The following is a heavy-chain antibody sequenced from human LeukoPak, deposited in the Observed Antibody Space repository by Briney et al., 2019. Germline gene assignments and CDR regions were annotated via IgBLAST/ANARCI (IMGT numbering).Heavy chain of an antibody. CDR1: GGTFSSYA. J-gene: IGHJ5*02. Sequence: SVKVSCKASGGTFSSYAISWVRQAPGQGLEWMGRIIPIFGTANYAQKFQGRVTITTDESTSTAYMELSSLRSEDTAVYYCARVYCSSTSCYRVPDNWFDPWGQGTLVTVSS. D-gene: IGHD2-2*01. CDR3: ARVYCSSTSCYRVPDNWFDP. CDR2: IIPIFGTA. V-gene: IGHV1-69*05.